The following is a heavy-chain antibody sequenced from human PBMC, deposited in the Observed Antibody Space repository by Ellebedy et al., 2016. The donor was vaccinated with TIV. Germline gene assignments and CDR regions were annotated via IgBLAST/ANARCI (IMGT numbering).Heavy chain of an antibody. Sequence: GESLKISCAASGFSFSSYAMAWVRQAPGKGLECLSAIGSRSEYTIYADSVKGRFTISRDNFKNTLWLQMYSLRAEDTAVYYCAKELVSRDSLSFDYWGLGTLVTVTS. CDR1: GFSFSSYA. J-gene: IGHJ4*02. CDR2: IGSRSEYT. CDR3: AKELVSRDSLSFDY. D-gene: IGHD3-9*01. V-gene: IGHV3-23*01.